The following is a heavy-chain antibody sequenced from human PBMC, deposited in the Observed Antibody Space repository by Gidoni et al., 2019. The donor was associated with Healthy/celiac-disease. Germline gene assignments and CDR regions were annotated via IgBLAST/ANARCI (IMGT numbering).Heavy chain of an antibody. V-gene: IGHV4-34*01. CDR1: GGSFSGYY. Sequence: QVQLQQWGAGLLKPSETLSLTCAVYGGSFSGYYWSWIRQPPGKGLEWIGEINHSGSTNYNPSLKSRVTISVDTSKNQFSLKLSSVTAADTAVYYCASGDCSGGSCYGYWGQGTLVTVSS. J-gene: IGHJ4*02. D-gene: IGHD2-15*01. CDR2: INHSGST. CDR3: ASGDCSGGSCYGY.